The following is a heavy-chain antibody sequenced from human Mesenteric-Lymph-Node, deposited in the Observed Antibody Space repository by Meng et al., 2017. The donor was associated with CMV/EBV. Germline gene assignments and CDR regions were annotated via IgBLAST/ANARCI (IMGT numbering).Heavy chain of an antibody. J-gene: IGHJ4*02. Sequence: GGSLRLSCAASGFTFSSYAMSWVRQAPGKGLEWVSAISGSGGSTYYADSVKGRFTISRDNSKNTLYLQMNSLRAEDTAVYYCAKDRGYFGSGGDYFDDWGQGTLVTVSS. CDR1: GFTFSSYA. D-gene: IGHD3-10*01. CDR3: AKDRGYFGSGGDYFDD. V-gene: IGHV3-23*01. CDR2: ISGSGGST.